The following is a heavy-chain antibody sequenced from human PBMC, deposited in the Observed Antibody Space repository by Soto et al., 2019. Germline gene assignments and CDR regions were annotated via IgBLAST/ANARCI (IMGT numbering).Heavy chain of an antibody. D-gene: IGHD3-22*01. CDR3: ARDHETDRWFDP. Sequence: QLQLQESGSGLVKPSQTLSLTCAVSGGSISSGGYSWSWIRQPPGKGLEWIGYIYHSGSTYYNPSLQRRVTIAVDRSKNQFSLKLSSVTAADTAVYYCARDHETDRWFDPWGQGTLVTVSS. V-gene: IGHV4-30-2*01. CDR2: IYHSGST. J-gene: IGHJ5*02. CDR1: GGSISSGGYS.